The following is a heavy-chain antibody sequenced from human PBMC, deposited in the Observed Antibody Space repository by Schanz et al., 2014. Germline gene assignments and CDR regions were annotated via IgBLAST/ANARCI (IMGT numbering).Heavy chain of an antibody. Sequence: QVHLVESGGGVVQPGRSLRLSCAASGFTFSRYGMHWVRQAPGKGLEWVALISYDGNTKYYADSVKGRFTISRDNSKNTLYLQMNSLRADDTAVYYCARDLLVSHYDFWSGNDYWGQGTLVTVSS. CDR2: ISYDGNTK. J-gene: IGHJ4*02. CDR3: ARDLLVSHYDFWSGNDY. V-gene: IGHV3-30-3*01. CDR1: GFTFSRYG. D-gene: IGHD3-3*01.